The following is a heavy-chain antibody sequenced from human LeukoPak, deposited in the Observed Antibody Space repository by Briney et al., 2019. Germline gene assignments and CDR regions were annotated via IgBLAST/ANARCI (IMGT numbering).Heavy chain of an antibody. V-gene: IGHV1-69*05. CDR1: GGTFSSYA. Sequence: SVKVSCKASGGTFSSYAISWVRQAPGQGLEWMGGIIPIFGTANYAQKFQGRVTITTDESTSTAYMELSSLRSEDTAVYYCNLGATPYYYYYMDVWGKGTTVTVSS. CDR2: IIPIFGTA. D-gene: IGHD1-26*01. CDR3: NLGATPYYYYYMDV. J-gene: IGHJ6*03.